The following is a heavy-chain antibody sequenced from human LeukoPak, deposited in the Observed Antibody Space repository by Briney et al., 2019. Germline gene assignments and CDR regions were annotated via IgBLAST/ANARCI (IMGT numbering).Heavy chain of an antibody. D-gene: IGHD4-17*01. J-gene: IGHJ4*02. CDR3: TTGLVY. CDR2: ISYDGSNK. Sequence: GGSLRLSCAASGFTFSSYAMHWGRQAPAKGLGWVAVISYDGSNKYYADSVKGRFTTSRDNSKNTLYLQMHSLRAEDTAVYYCTTGLVYWGQGTLVTASS. V-gene: IGHV3-30*04. CDR1: GFTFSSYA.